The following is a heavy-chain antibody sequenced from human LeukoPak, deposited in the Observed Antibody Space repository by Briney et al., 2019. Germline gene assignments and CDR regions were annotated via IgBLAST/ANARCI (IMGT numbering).Heavy chain of an antibody. D-gene: IGHD2/OR15-2a*01. J-gene: IGHJ4*02. Sequence: SETLSLTCTVSGGSISSYYWSWIRQPPGKGLEWIGYIYYSGSTNYNPSLKSRVTISVDTSKNQFSLKLSSVTAADTAVYYCARDLMSNSKSGLDYWGQGTLVTVSS. CDR3: ARDLMSNSKSGLDY. CDR2: IYYSGST. CDR1: GGSISSYY. V-gene: IGHV4-59*08.